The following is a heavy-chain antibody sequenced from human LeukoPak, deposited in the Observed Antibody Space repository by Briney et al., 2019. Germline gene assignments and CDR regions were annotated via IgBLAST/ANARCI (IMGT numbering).Heavy chain of an antibody. D-gene: IGHD2-2*01. J-gene: IGHJ6*03. V-gene: IGHV1-46*01. CDR1: GYTFTSYY. CDR2: INPSGGST. CDR3: ARKVPAAPYDYYTDV. Sequence: ASVKVSCKASGYTFTSYYMHWVRQAPGQGLEWMGIINPSGGSTSYAQKFQGRVTMTRDTSTSTVYMELSSLRSEDTAVYYCARKVPAAPYDYYTDVWGKGTTVTVSS.